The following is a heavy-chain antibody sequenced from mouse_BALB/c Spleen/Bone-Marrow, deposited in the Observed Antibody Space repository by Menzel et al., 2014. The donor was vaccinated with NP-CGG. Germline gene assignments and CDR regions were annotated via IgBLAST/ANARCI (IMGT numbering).Heavy chain of an antibody. D-gene: IGHD2-1*01. CDR2: ISXYNGAT. CDR3: ARGGNYVPLAY. Sequence: LVKTGASVKISCKASGYSFTGYYMHWVKQSHGKSLEWIGYISXYNGATSYNQKFKGKATFTVDTSSSTAYMQFNSLTSEDSVVYYCARGGNYVPLAYWGQGTLVTVSA. V-gene: IGHV1S34*01. J-gene: IGHJ3*01. CDR1: GYSFTGYY.